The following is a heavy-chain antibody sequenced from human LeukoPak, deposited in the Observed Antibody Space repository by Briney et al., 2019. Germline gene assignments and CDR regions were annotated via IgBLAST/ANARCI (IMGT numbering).Heavy chain of an antibody. CDR3: ARDIPYYYDSSDVDY. V-gene: IGHV3-21*01. J-gene: IGHJ4*02. CDR2: ISSSSSYI. D-gene: IGHD3-22*01. CDR1: GFTFSSYS. Sequence: GSLRLSCAASGFTFSSYSMNWVRQAPGKGLEWVSSISSSSSYIYYADSVKGRFTISRDNAKNSLYLQMNSLRAEDTAVYYCARDIPYYYDSSDVDYWGQGTLVTVSS.